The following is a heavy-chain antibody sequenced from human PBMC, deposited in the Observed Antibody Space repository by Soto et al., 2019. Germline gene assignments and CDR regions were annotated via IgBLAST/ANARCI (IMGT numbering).Heavy chain of an antibody. J-gene: IGHJ4*02. CDR2: ISHSGIT. D-gene: IGHD3-22*01. CDR3: ARVRYDRSGFDH. V-gene: IGHV4-4*02. CDR1: GDSISRSHW. Sequence: QVQLQESGPGLVRPSGALSVTCAVSGDSISRSHWWSLVRQSPGKGLEWIGEISHSGITNYNPSLKSRVTISGDKSKNQLSLKLTSVIAADTAVYYCARVRYDRSGFDHWGQGTLVSVSS.